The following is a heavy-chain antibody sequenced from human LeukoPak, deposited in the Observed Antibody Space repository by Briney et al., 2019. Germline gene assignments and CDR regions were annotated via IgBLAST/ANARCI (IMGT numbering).Heavy chain of an antibody. CDR1: GFIFSTYP. Sequence: GGSLRLSCAASGFIFSTYPMGWVRQAPGKGLEWVAVITGGGATTYHADSLEGRFTISRDNPKNVLFLQMDSPRAEDTAVYYCAKSRAPYCTNGACFRGLDYWGLGTLVTVSS. CDR2: ITGGGATT. J-gene: IGHJ4*02. V-gene: IGHV3-23*01. CDR3: AKSRAPYCTNGACFRGLDY. D-gene: IGHD2-8*01.